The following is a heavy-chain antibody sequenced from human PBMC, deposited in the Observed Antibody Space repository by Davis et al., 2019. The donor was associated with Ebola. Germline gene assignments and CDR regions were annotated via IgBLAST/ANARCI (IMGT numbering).Heavy chain of an antibody. CDR3: ARERWRNLRYFDL. J-gene: IGHJ2*01. CDR2: IIPIFGTA. Sequence: SVKVSCKASGGTFSSYAISWVRQAPGQGLEWMGGIIPIFGTANYAQKFQGRVTITADESTSTAYMELNSLRDEDTAVYYCARERWRNLRYFDLWGRGTLVTVSS. CDR1: GGTFSSYA. D-gene: IGHD5-24*01. V-gene: IGHV1-69*13.